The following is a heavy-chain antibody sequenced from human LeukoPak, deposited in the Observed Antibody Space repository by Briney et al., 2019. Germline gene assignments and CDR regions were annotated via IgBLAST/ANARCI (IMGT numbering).Heavy chain of an antibody. D-gene: IGHD1-1*01. Sequence: GAPVKVSCKVSGYTLTELSMHWVRQAPGKGLEWMGGFDPEDGETIYAQKFQGKVTMTEDTSTDTAYMELSSLRSEDTAVYYCATRHHNWNDENWFDPWGQGTLVTVSS. CDR1: GYTLTELS. J-gene: IGHJ5*02. V-gene: IGHV1-24*01. CDR3: ATRHHNWNDENWFDP. CDR2: FDPEDGET.